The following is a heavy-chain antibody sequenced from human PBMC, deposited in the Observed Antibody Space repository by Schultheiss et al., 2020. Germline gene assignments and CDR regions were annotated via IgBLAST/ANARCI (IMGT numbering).Heavy chain of an antibody. CDR2: IYTSGST. CDR3: ARDRAGIVDT. J-gene: IGHJ5*02. CDR1: GGSISSSSYY. V-gene: IGHV4-39*07. D-gene: IGHD6-13*01. Sequence: SETLSLTCTVSGGSISSSSYYWGWIRQPPGKGLEWIGSIYTSGSTNYNPSLKSRVTISVDTSKNQFSLKLSSVTAADTAVYYCARDRAGIVDTWGQGTLVTVSS.